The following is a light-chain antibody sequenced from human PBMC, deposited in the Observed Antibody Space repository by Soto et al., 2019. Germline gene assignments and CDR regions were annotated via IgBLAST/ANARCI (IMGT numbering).Light chain of an antibody. V-gene: IGKV1-5*01. CDR2: DAS. CDR3: QQYNSYSWT. Sequence: DIKMTQSPSTLSASVGERVTITCRASQRISSWLAWYQQKPGKAPKLLIYDASSLESGVPSRFSGSGSGTEFTLTISSLQPDDFATYYCQQYNSYSWTFGQGTKVEIK. J-gene: IGKJ1*01. CDR1: QRISSW.